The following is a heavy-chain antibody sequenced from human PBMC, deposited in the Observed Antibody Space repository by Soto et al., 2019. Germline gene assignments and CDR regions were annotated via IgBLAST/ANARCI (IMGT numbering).Heavy chain of an antibody. CDR3: AKVREIVGPNWFDP. CDR1: GFTLSSYA. J-gene: IGHJ5*02. V-gene: IGHV3-23*01. CDR2: ISGSGGST. Sequence: HPGGSLRLSCAASGFTLSSYAMSWVRQAPGKGLEWVSAISGSGGSTYYADSVKGRFTISRDNSKNTLYLQMNSLRAEDTAVYYCAKVREIVGPNWFDPWGQGTLVTVSS. D-gene: IGHD5-12*01.